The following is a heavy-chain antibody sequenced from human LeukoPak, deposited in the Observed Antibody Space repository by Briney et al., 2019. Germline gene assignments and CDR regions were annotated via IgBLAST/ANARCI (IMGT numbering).Heavy chain of an antibody. J-gene: IGHJ3*02. CDR2: IIPIFGTA. D-gene: IGHD3-16*01. CDR3: ARGGGQGAFDI. V-gene: IGHV1-69*13. Sequence: ASVKVSYMASGGTFSSYAISWVRQAPGQGLEWMGGIIPIFGTANYAQKFQGRVTITADESTSTAYMELSSLRSEDTAVYYCARGGGQGAFDIWGQGTVVTVSS. CDR1: GGTFSSYA.